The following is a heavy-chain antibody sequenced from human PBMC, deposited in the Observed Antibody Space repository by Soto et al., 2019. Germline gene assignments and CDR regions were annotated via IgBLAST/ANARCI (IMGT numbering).Heavy chain of an antibody. Sequence: QVHLQESGPGLVKPSETLSLTCSVSGDSINSGYWTWIRRPPGRGLEWIGFMYFGGSFNYNPSPARRVVFAVYTSKNQFSLKLTSVSAADKAIYYCSRAFSDSVGFGVDPWGQGALVTVSS. J-gene: IGHJ5*02. CDR3: SRAFSDSVGFGVDP. CDR2: MYFGGSF. D-gene: IGHD3-3*01. CDR1: GDSINSGY. V-gene: IGHV4-59*01.